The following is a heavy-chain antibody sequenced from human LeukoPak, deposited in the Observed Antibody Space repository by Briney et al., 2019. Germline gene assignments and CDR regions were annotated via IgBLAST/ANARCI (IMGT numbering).Heavy chain of an antibody. Sequence: SETLSLTCTVSGGSISSYYWSWIRQPPGKGLEWIGYIYYSGSTNYNPSLKSRVTISVDTSKNQFSLKLSSVTAADTAVYYCARDLRSYGFVYWGQGTLVTVSS. V-gene: IGHV4-59*01. CDR2: IYYSGST. J-gene: IGHJ4*02. CDR3: ARDLRSYGFVY. D-gene: IGHD5-18*01. CDR1: GGSISSYY.